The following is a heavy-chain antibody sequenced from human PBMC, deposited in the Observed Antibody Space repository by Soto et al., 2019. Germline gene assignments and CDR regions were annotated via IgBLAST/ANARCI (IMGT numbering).Heavy chain of an antibody. CDR1: GFTFSSYP. D-gene: IGHD6-6*01. CDR3: AKEAARPGPCDS. J-gene: IGHJ4*02. Sequence: EVQLLESGGGLVQPGGSLRLSCAASGFTFSSYPMSWVRQAPGKGLEWISGITGGATNTYYADSVKGRITISRDNSKNTLYLQLNSLRAEDTAVYYCAKEAARPGPCDSWGQGTLVTVSS. CDR2: ITGGATNT. V-gene: IGHV3-23*01.